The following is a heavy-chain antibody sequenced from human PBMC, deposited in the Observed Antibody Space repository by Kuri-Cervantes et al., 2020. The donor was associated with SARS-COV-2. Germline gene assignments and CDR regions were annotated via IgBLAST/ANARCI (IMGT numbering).Heavy chain of an antibody. V-gene: IGHV3-13*01. Sequence: GESLKISCAASGFTSSSYDMHWVRQATGKGLEWVSAIGTAGDTYYPGSVKGRFTISRENAKNSLYLQMNSLRAGDTAVYYCARDLNGMDVWGQGTTVTVSS. CDR3: ARDLNGMDV. CDR2: IGTAGDT. J-gene: IGHJ6*02. CDR1: GFTSSSYD.